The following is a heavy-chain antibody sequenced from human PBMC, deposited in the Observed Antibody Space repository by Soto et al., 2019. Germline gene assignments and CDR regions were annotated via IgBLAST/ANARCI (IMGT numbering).Heavy chain of an antibody. CDR3: AKAPRYRDYGDYDGLQH. V-gene: IGHV3-23*01. CDR2: ISGSGGST. CDR1: GFTFSSYA. J-gene: IGHJ1*01. Sequence: VGSLRLSCAASGFTFSSYAMSWVRQAPGKGLEWVSAISGSGGSTYYADSVKGRFTISRDNSKNTLYLQMNSLRAEDTAVYYCAKAPRYRDYGDYDGLQHWGQGTLVTVSS. D-gene: IGHD4-17*01.